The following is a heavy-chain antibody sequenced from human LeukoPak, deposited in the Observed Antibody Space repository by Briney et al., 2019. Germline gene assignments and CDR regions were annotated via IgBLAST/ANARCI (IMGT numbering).Heavy chain of an antibody. D-gene: IGHD3-3*01. CDR1: GFSVINAW. Sequence: PGGSLRLSCAASGFSVINAWMSWVRQAPGQGLEWVGRIKSRADGGTTGYAAPVEGRFSISRDDSENMLYLQMNSLQIDDTALYYCLIFPGRWGQGTLVTVSS. CDR3: LIFPGR. J-gene: IGHJ4*02. V-gene: IGHV3-15*05. CDR2: IKSRADGGTT.